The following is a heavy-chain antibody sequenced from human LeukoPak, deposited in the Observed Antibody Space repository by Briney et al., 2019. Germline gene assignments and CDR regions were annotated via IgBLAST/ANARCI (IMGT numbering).Heavy chain of an antibody. CDR2: ISYDGSNK. V-gene: IGHV3-30-3*01. CDR3: ARVPYGDYTYGMDV. J-gene: IGHJ6*02. CDR1: GFTFSSYA. Sequence: PGGSLRLSCAASGFTFSSYAMHWVRQAPGKGLEWVAVISYDGSNKYYADSVKGRFTISRDNSKNTLYLQMNSLRAEDTAVYYCARVPYGDYTYGMDVWGQGTTVTVSS. D-gene: IGHD4-17*01.